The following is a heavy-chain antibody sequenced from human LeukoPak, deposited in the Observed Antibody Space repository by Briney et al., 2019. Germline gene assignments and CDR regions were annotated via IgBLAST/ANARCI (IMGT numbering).Heavy chain of an antibody. CDR1: GYTFTSYE. J-gene: IGHJ6*03. CDR2: MNPDTGNT. V-gene: IGHV1-8*01. Sequence: ASVKVSCKASGYTFTSYEINWVRQATGQGLEWMGWMNPDTGNTGYAQKFQGRVTMTRNTSISTAYMELSSLRSEDTAVYYCARGRGSYADYYYYMDVWGKGTTVTVSS. CDR3: ARGRGSYADYYYYMDV. D-gene: IGHD2-15*01.